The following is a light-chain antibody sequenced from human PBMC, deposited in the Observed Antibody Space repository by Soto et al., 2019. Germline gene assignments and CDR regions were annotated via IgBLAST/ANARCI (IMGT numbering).Light chain of an antibody. CDR3: QQRSNWPPYT. Sequence: EIVLTQSPATLSLSPEERATLSCRASQSVSSYLAWYQQKPGQAPRLLIYDASNRATGIPARFSGSGSGTDFTLTISSLEPEHFAVYYCQQRSNWPPYTFGQGTKLEIK. CDR1: QSVSSY. V-gene: IGKV3-11*01. CDR2: DAS. J-gene: IGKJ2*01.